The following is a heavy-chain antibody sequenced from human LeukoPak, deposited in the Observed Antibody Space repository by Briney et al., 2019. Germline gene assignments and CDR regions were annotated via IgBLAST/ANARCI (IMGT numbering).Heavy chain of an antibody. D-gene: IGHD3-16*01. CDR2: IGGSGSGYST. CDR3: ARGLGGY. Sequence: GGSLRLSCAASGFTFSIYAMSWVRQAPGKGLEWVSSIGGSGSGYSTYYADSVKGRFTTSRDTSKNTLYLQMNSLRAEDTAVYYCARGLGGYWGQGTLVTVSS. V-gene: IGHV3-23*01. J-gene: IGHJ4*02. CDR1: GFTFSIYA.